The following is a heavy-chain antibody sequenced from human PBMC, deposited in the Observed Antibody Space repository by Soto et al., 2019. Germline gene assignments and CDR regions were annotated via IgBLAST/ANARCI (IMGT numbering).Heavy chain of an antibody. J-gene: IGHJ3*02. CDR2: INSDGSST. D-gene: IGHD3-10*01. V-gene: IGHV3-74*01. CDR3: ARAGGSGVRAFDI. CDR1: GFTFSSYW. Sequence: VQLVESGGGLVQPGGSLRLSCAASGFTFSSYWMHWVRQAPGKGLVWVSRINSDGSSTSYADSVKGRFTISRDNAKNTLYLQMNSLRAEDTAVYYCARAGGSGVRAFDIWGQGTMVTVSS.